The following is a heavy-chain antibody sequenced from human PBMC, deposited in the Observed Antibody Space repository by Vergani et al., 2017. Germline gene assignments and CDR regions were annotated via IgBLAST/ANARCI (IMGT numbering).Heavy chain of an antibody. CDR1: GFTFSSYV. CDR2: ISGSGGST. Sequence: EVQLLESGGGLVQPGGSLRLSCAASGFTFSSYVMSWVRQAPGKGLEWVSIISGSGGSTFYADSVKGRFIISRDNSKNTLYLQINSLRAEDTAVYYCARYPETSIWRGYYRKWIDYGGQGTLVTVSS. J-gene: IGHJ4*02. CDR3: ARYPETSIWRGYYRKWIDY. V-gene: IGHV3-23*01. D-gene: IGHD3-3*01.